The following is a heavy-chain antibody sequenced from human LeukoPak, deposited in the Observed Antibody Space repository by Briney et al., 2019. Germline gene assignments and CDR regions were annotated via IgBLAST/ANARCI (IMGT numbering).Heavy chain of an antibody. J-gene: IGHJ4*02. Sequence: ASVKVSCKASGYPFTTYGIDWVRQAPGQGLEWMGWISTYNGNTNYAQKLQGRVTMTTDTSTSTAYMELRSLRSDDTAVYYCARDLNRFHYYDSSGYSPTDYWGQGTLVTVSS. CDR2: ISTYNGNT. V-gene: IGHV1-18*01. D-gene: IGHD3-22*01. CDR1: GYPFTTYG. CDR3: ARDLNRFHYYDSSGYSPTDY.